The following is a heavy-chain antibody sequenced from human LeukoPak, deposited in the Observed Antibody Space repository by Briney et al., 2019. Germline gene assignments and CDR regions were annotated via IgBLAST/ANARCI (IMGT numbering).Heavy chain of an antibody. D-gene: IGHD3-3*01. CDR3: ARGIFGVVIPQSPFDY. J-gene: IGHJ4*02. CDR1: GYTFTSYG. CDR2: ISAYNGNT. V-gene: IGHV1-18*01. Sequence: ASVKVSCKASGYTFTSYGINWVRQAPGQGLEWMGWISAYNGNTNYAQKLQGRVTMTTDTSTSTAYMELRSLRSDDTAVYYCARGIFGVVIPQSPFDYWGQGTLVTVSS.